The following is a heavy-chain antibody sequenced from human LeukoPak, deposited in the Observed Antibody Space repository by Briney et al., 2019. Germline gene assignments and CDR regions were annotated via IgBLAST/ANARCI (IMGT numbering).Heavy chain of an antibody. V-gene: IGHV1-69*04. CDR3: ERVLVGATGYNWFDP. CDR2: IIPILGIA. J-gene: IGHJ5*02. D-gene: IGHD1-26*01. CDR1: GGTFSSYA. Sequence: SVKVSCKASGGTFSSYAISWVRQAPGQGLEWMGRIIPILGIANYAQKFQGRVTITADKSTSTAYMELSSLRSEDTAVYYCERVLVGATGYNWFDPWGQGTLVTVSS.